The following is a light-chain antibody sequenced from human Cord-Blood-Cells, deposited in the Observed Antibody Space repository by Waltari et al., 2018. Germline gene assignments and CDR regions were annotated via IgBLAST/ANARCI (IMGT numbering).Light chain of an antibody. CDR3: QQYGSSPPIT. Sequence: EIVLTQSPGTLSLSPGERATLPCRASQSVSSSYLAWYQQKPGQAPRLLIYGASSRATGIPDRFSGSGSGTDFTLTISRLEPEDFAVYYCQQYGSSPPITFGQGTRLEMK. J-gene: IGKJ5*01. CDR1: QSVSSSY. V-gene: IGKV3-20*01. CDR2: GAS.